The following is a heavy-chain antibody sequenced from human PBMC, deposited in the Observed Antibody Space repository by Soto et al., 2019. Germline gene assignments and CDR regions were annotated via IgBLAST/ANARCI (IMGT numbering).Heavy chain of an antibody. J-gene: IGHJ6*02. Sequence: SETLSLTCTVSGGSISSYYWSWIRQPPGKGLEWIGYIYYSGSTNYNPSLKSRVTISVDTSKNQFSLKLSSVTAADTAVYYCARGSPGYYGMDVWGQGTTVTVS. CDR3: ARGSPGYYGMDV. CDR2: IYYSGST. V-gene: IGHV4-59*01. CDR1: GGSISSYY. D-gene: IGHD1-26*01.